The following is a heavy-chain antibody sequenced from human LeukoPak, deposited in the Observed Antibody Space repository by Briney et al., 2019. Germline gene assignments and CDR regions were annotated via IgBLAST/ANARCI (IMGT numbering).Heavy chain of an antibody. Sequence: ASVKVSCKASGYNFTSSGISWVRQAPGQGLEWMGWISTYTGYSKYAQNLQGRVTMTADTSTSTAYMELSSLRSDDTAMYYCAKNSSGGYSDYWGQGTLVTVSS. CDR2: ISTYTGYS. V-gene: IGHV1-18*01. CDR1: GYNFTSSG. CDR3: AKNSSGGYSDY. D-gene: IGHD6-19*01. J-gene: IGHJ4*02.